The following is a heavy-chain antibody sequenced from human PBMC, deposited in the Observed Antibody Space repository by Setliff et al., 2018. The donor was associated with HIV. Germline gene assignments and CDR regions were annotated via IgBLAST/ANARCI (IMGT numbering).Heavy chain of an antibody. Sequence: PSETLSLTCSVSGGSVNSYHWSWIRQPPGKGLEWIGYIYKSGTTNYSPSLKSRVTISAGPSKNQFPLKLSSVTAADTAVYYCARGRRYDFWSGSQDWFDPWGQGTLVTVSS. D-gene: IGHD3-3*01. V-gene: IGHV4-59*02. CDR1: GGSVNSYH. CDR2: IYKSGTT. CDR3: ARGRRYDFWSGSQDWFDP. J-gene: IGHJ5*02.